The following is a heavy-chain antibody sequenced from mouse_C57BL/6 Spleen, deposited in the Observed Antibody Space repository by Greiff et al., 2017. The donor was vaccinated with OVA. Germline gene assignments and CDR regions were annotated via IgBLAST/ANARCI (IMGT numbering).Heavy chain of an antibody. CDR3: TRSLLITTGGGFAY. CDR2: INPGSGGN. J-gene: IGHJ3*01. Sequence: QVQLQQSGAELVRPGTSVKVSCKASGYAFTTSLIEWVKQRPGQGLEWIGVINPGSGGNNYNEQFKGQATLTADKSPSPAYMQLSSLSSEDSAVYFCTRSLLITTGGGFAYWGQGTLVTVSA. D-gene: IGHD1-1*01. V-gene: IGHV1-54*01. CDR1: GYAFTTSL.